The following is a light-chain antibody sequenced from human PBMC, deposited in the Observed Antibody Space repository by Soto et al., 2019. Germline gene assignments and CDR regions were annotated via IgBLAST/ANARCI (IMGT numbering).Light chain of an antibody. Sequence: DIQMTQSPSFLAASSGGGFPITFLTSHISDKHLTWYQQKPGKAPKFLIYGASTLQSGVPSRFSGSGSGTDFTLTVNSLQAEDFATYYCQQSYTSPTTFGQGTKVDIK. CDR2: GAS. CDR3: QQSYTSPTT. V-gene: IGKV1-39*01. J-gene: IGKJ1*01. CDR1: HISDKH.